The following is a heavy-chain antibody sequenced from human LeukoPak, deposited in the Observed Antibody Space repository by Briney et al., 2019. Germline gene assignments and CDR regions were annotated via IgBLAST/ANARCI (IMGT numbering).Heavy chain of an antibody. V-gene: IGHV4-59*01. CDR2: IYYSGST. Sequence: SETLSLTCTVSGCSISSYYWSWIRQPPGKGLEWIGYIYYSGSTNYNLSLKSRVTISVDTSKNQFSLKLSSVTAADTAVYYCARSSSWYPYYYYYGMDVWGQGTTVTVSS. J-gene: IGHJ6*02. CDR1: GCSISSYY. CDR3: ARSSSWYPYYYYYGMDV. D-gene: IGHD6-13*01.